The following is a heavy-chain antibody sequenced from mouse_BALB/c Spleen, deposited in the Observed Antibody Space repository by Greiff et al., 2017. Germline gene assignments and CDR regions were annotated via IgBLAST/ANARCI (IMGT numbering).Heavy chain of an antibody. V-gene: IGHV2-4-1*01. Sequence: QVQLKESGPGLVQPSQSLSITCTVSGFSLTSYGVHWVRQSPGKGLEWLGVIWSGGSTDYNAAFISRLSISKDNSKSQVFFKMNSLQADDTAIYYCARPIYSAWFAYWGQGTLVTVSA. CDR1: GFSLTSYG. D-gene: IGHD2-1*01. CDR2: IWSGGST. J-gene: IGHJ3*01. CDR3: ARPIYSAWFAY.